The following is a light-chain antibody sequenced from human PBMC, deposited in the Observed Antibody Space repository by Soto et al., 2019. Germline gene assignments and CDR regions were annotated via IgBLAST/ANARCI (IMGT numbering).Light chain of an antibody. CDR3: SSFSVASPL. J-gene: IGLJ6*01. V-gene: IGLV2-14*01. Sequence: QSALTQPASMSGSPGQSVTISCAGTSSDIGGYNYVPWYQHHPGTAPKLIIYDVSSRPSGVSHRFSGSKSGNTASLTISGLQAEDEADYYCSSFSVASPLFGTGTKLTVL. CDR2: DVS. CDR1: SSDIGGYNY.